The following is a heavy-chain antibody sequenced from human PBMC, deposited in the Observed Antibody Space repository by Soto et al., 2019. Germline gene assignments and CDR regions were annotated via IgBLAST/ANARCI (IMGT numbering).Heavy chain of an antibody. Sequence: GGSLRLSCAASGFTFSSYAMSWVRQAPGKGLEWVSAISGSGGSTYYADSVKGRFTISRDNSKNTLYLQMNSLRAEDTAVYYCARGSGAIFGVVIIHPDYYYYYMDVWGKGTTVTVSS. D-gene: IGHD3-3*01. CDR2: ISGSGGST. CDR1: GFTFSSYA. CDR3: ARGSGAIFGVVIIHPDYYYYYMDV. V-gene: IGHV3-23*01. J-gene: IGHJ6*03.